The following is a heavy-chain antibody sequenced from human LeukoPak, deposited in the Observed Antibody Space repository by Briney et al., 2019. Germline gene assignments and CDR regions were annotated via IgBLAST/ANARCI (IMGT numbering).Heavy chain of an antibody. V-gene: IGHV3-30*12. D-gene: IGHD6-19*01. CDR1: GFSFRSHG. J-gene: IGHJ4*02. CDR2: ISYDGNDT. Sequence: GRSLRLSCAASGFSFRSHGMHWVRQAPGKGLEWVALISYDGNDTSYTTSVRGRFTISRENSRNTLYLQMSGLRVEDTAVYYCACIAVAGTGSDYWGQGTPVTVSS. CDR3: ACIAVAGTGSDY.